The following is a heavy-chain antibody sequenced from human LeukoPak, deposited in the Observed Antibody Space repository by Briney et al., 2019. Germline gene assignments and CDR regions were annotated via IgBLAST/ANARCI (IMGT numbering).Heavy chain of an antibody. D-gene: IGHD4-17*01. J-gene: IGHJ4*02. V-gene: IGHV5-51*01. CDR1: GYGFTSYW. CDR3: ARRKTTVTTFDY. CDR2: IYPGDSDT. Sequence: GESLQSSCKGSGYGFTSYWIGWMRPMPGKGLEWMGIIYPGDSDTRYSPSFQGQVTISADKSISTAYLQWSSLKASDTAMYYCARRKTTVTTFDYWGQGTLVTVSS.